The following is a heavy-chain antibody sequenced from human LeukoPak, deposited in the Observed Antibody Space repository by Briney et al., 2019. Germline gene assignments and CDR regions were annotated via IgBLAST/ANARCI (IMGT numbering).Heavy chain of an antibody. CDR3: ARVGRDCSSINCYWEDWFDP. Sequence: ASVKVSCKASGYTFNNFGISWVRQAPGQGLEWMGWISTYDGRTNYAQNFRGRVTMTTDISTSTAYMESRSLRSDDTAVYYCARVGRDCSSINCYWEDWFDPWGQGTLVIVSS. CDR2: ISTYDGRT. V-gene: IGHV1-18*04. CDR1: GYTFNNFG. D-gene: IGHD2-2*01. J-gene: IGHJ5*02.